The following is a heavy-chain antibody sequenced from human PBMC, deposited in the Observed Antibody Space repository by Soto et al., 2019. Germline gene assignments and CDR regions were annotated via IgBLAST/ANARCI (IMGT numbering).Heavy chain of an antibody. CDR1: GFTFTSSA. J-gene: IGHJ6*02. Sequence: QMQLVQSGPEVKKPGTSVKVSCKASGFTFTSSAMQWVRQARGQRLEWIGWIVVNSGNTNYAQKFQERVTITRDMSKSTAYMELRSLRSEDTAVYYCAADWHYGSGSYYAYCYGMDVWGQGTTVTVSS. V-gene: IGHV1-58*02. D-gene: IGHD3-10*01. CDR2: IVVNSGNT. CDR3: AADWHYGSGSYYAYCYGMDV.